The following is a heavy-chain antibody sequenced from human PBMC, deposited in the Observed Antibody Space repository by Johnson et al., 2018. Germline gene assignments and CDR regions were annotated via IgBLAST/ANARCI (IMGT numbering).Heavy chain of an antibody. CDR2: IDWNSGRV. V-gene: IGHV3-9*01. CDR1: VFTFDGFA. CDR3: GKDIREGGMDV. D-gene: IGHD3-3*01. J-gene: IGHJ6*02. Sequence: VQLVQSGGGLVQXGGSLRLSCAASVFTFDGFAMHWVRQAPGKGLEWVSGIDWNSGRVGYADSVKGRFTISRDDAKNSLYLQMNSLRPEDTALYYCGKDIREGGMDVWGQGTTVIVSS.